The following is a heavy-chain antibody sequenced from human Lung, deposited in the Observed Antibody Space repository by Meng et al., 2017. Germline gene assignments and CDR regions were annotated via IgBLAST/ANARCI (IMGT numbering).Heavy chain of an antibody. V-gene: IGHV4-38-2*01. CDR3: ARGAAVTLIFYHGMDV. D-gene: IGHD4-17*01. CDR1: GYSISTGYN. J-gene: IGHJ6*02. Sequence: ETLSLTCAVSGYSISTGYNWGWIRQPPGKGLEWIGSIYHSGSTYYNPSLKSRVSISVDTSKNQLSLKLSSVAAADTAVYYCARGAAVTLIFYHGMDVWGQGTTVTVSS. CDR2: IYHSGST.